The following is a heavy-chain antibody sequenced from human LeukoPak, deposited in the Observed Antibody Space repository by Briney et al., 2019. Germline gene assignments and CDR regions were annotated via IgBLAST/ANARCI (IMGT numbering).Heavy chain of an antibody. D-gene: IGHD5-24*01. CDR2: ISSSSSYI. Sequence: PGGSLRLSCAASGFTFSSYWMHWVRQAPGKGLEWVSSISSSSSYIYYADSVKGRFTISRDNAKNSLYLQMNSLRAEDTAVYYCAREPRSRWLDYWGQGTLVTVSS. CDR3: AREPRSRWLDY. V-gene: IGHV3-21*01. J-gene: IGHJ4*02. CDR1: GFTFSSYW.